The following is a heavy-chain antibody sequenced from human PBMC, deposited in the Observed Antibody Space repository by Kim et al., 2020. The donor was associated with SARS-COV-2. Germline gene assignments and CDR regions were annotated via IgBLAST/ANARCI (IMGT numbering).Heavy chain of an antibody. V-gene: IGHV3-23*01. CDR1: GFTFSTYA. D-gene: IGHD6-13*01. J-gene: IGHJ4*02. Sequence: GGSLRLSCAASGFTFSTYAMSWVRQAPGKGLEWVSTVGGSGGNTYHADSAKGRFTIFRDNSKKTVDLQMNSLRAEETAGYYCAKGRSENIAAAFNYWGQG. CDR3: AKGRSENIAAAFNY. CDR2: VGGSGGNT.